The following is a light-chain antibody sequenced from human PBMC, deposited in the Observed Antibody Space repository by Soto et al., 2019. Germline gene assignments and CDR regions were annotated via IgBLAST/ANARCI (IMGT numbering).Light chain of an antibody. CDR2: EVS. CDR1: SSDVGGYNY. J-gene: IGLJ1*01. Sequence: QSVLTQPASVSGSPGQSITISCTGTSSDVGGYNYVSWYQQHPGKAPKLTIFEVSNRPSGVSNRFSGSKSGNTASLTISGLQAEDEADYYCSSYTSSNTCVFGTGTKLTVL. CDR3: SSYTSSNTCV. V-gene: IGLV2-14*01.